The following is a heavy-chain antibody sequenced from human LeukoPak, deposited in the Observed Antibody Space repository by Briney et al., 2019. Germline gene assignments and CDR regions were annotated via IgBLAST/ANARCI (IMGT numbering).Heavy chain of an antibody. CDR1: EGTFSSYA. CDR3: ARESLPYGGNSFGHYYGMDV. J-gene: IGHJ6*02. CDR2: IIPMLGTA. D-gene: IGHD4-23*01. V-gene: IGHV1-69*01. Sequence: GSSVTVSCKASEGTFSSYAISWVRQAPGQGLEWMGQIIPMLGTASYAQRFQGRVTLTADESTSTAYMELSSLRSEDTAVYYCARESLPYGGNSFGHYYGMDVWGQGTTVTVSS.